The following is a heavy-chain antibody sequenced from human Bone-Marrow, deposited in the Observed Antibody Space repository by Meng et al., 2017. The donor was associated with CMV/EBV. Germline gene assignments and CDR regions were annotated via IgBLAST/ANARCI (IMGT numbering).Heavy chain of an antibody. CDR2: ISSRSTYI. D-gene: IGHD5-18*01. Sequence: GESLKISCAASGFTFSSHIMNWVRQAPGKGLEWVSSISSRSTYISYTDSVKGRFTVSRDNAKNSLYLQMNSLRAEDTAFYYCARDRGYSHGYAFDHWGQGTPVTVSS. V-gene: IGHV3-21*01. CDR3: ARDRGYSHGYAFDH. CDR1: GFTFSSHI. J-gene: IGHJ4*02.